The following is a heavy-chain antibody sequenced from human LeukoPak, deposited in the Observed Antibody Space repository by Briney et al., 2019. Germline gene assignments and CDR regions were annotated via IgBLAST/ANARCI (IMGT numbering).Heavy chain of an antibody. CDR1: GFTFSSYG. V-gene: IGHV3-30*02. Sequence: GGSLRLSCAASGFTFSSYGMHWVRQAPGKGLEWVAFIRYDGSKKNYADSVKGRFTISRDNSKNTLYLQMNSLRAEDTAVYYCAKDPGGVVLPDYWGQGTLVTVSS. CDR2: IRYDGSKK. D-gene: IGHD1-14*01. J-gene: IGHJ4*02. CDR3: AKDPGGVVLPDY.